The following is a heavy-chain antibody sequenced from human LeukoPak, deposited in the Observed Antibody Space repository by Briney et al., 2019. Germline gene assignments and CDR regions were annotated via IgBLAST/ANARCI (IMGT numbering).Heavy chain of an antibody. J-gene: IGHJ5*02. V-gene: IGHV1-2*02. CDR2: INPNSGGT. CDR3: ARDQGHTGNWFDP. D-gene: IGHD1-14*01. CDR1: GYTFTSYG. Sequence: ASVKVSCKASGYTFTSYGISWVRQAPGQGLEWMGWINPNSGGTNYAQKFQGRVTMTRDTSISTAYMELSRLRSDDTAVYYCARDQGHTGNWFDPWGQGTLVTVSS.